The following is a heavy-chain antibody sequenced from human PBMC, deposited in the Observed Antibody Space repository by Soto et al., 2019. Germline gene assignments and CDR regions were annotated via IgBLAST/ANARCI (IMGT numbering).Heavy chain of an antibody. CDR3: AVVRGVIITDYYGMDV. CDR1: GGTFSSYA. J-gene: IGHJ6*02. D-gene: IGHD3-10*02. Sequence: QVQLVQSGAEVKKPGSSVKVSCKASGGTFSSYAISWVRQAPGQGLEWMGGIIPIFGTANYAQKFQGRVTITADETTSTANMELSSMTAEDTAVYYCAVVRGVIITDYYGMDVWGQGTTVTVSS. CDR2: IIPIFGTA. V-gene: IGHV1-69*12.